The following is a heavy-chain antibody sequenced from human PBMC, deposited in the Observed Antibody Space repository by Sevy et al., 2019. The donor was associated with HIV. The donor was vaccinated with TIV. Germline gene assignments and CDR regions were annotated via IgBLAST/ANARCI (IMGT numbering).Heavy chain of an antibody. D-gene: IGHD6-19*01. V-gene: IGHV1-18*01. CDR2: ISTYNGNT. CDR1: GHTFTSYG. CDR3: AKEGGTAVAGTKTFDY. Sequence: ASVKVSCKASGHTFTSYGITWVRQVPGQGLEWMGWISTYNGNTNYAQDLQGRVTLTTDTSTSTAYMELRGLRSDDTAVYYCAKEGGTAVAGTKTFDYWGQGTLVTVSS. J-gene: IGHJ4*02.